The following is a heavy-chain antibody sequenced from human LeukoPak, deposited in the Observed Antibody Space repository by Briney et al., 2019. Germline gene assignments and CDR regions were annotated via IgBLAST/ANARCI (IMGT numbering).Heavy chain of an antibody. CDR3: AAASSGYLLRGFDY. V-gene: IGHV4-59*01. CDR2: IYYSGST. Sequence: PSETLSLTCAVYGGSFSGYYWSWIRQPPGKGLEWIGYIYYSGSTNYNPSPKSRVTISVDTSKNQFSLKLSSVTAADTAVYYCAAASSGYLLRGFDYWGQGTLVTVSS. CDR1: GGSFSGYY. J-gene: IGHJ4*02. D-gene: IGHD3-22*01.